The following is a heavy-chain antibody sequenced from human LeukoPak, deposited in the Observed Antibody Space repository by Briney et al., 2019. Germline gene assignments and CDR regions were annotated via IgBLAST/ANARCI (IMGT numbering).Heavy chain of an antibody. J-gene: IGHJ4*02. CDR1: GFSLTSCA. CDR3: SRHDGSSFIYYIDH. Sequence: PGGSLRLSCAASGFSLTSCAMSWVRQAPGKGLEWVSTICNSGDNTWYADSVKGRFTISRDNSQNTLYLQMSGLRAEDTALYYCSRHDGSSFIYYIDHWGQGALVTVSS. D-gene: IGHD1-26*01. V-gene: IGHV3-23*01. CDR2: ICNSGDNT.